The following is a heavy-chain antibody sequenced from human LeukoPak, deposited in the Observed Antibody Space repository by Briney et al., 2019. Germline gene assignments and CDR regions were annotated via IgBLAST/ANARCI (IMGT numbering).Heavy chain of an antibody. V-gene: IGHV3-9*01. Sequence: GGSLRLSCAASGFTFDDYAMHWVRQAPGKGLEWVSGISWNSGSIGYADSVKGRFTISRDNSKNTLYLQMNSLRAEDTAVYYCAKDRSSSWLFYFDYWGQGTLVTVSS. CDR1: GFTFDDYA. CDR3: AKDRSSSWLFYFDY. CDR2: ISWNSGSI. D-gene: IGHD6-13*01. J-gene: IGHJ4*02.